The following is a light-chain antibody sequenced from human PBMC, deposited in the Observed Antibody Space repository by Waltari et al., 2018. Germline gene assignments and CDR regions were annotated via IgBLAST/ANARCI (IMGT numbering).Light chain of an antibody. CDR2: EDN. J-gene: IGLJ1*01. CDR1: SHDVGRYDT. V-gene: IGLV2-8*01. Sequence: QSALTQPPSASGSPGQSVPISCTGTSHDVGRYDTVCWYPQLPGKAPKLIIYEDNKRPSGIPDRFSGSKSGNTASLTVSGLQPEDEADYYCSSHGGTNNFYVFGTGTQVTVL. CDR3: SSHGGTNNFYV.